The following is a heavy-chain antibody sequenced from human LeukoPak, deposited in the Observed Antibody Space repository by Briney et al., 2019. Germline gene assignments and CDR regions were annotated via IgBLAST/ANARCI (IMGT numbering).Heavy chain of an antibody. D-gene: IGHD3-3*01. J-gene: IGHJ4*02. V-gene: IGHV1-18*01. CDR3: ARGEGNHDFWNGPYYFDY. Sequence: ASVKVSCKASGYTFTSYGISWVRQAPGQGLEWMGWISAYNGNTNYAQKLQGRVTMTTDTSTSTAYMELRSLRSDDTAVYYCARGEGNHDFWNGPYYFDYWGQGTLVTVSS. CDR2: ISAYNGNT. CDR1: GYTFTSYG.